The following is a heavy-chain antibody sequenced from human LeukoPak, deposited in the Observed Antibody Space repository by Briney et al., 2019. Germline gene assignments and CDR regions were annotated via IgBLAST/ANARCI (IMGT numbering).Heavy chain of an antibody. CDR3: SRDKGPSYPSSFDF. V-gene: IGHV3-30*02. Sequence: GGSLSHSCSPSGFTFSSYVMHWVRQPPGKGREWVAFIRNDGSNKHYADSVKGRFTISRDHAKNPLYLQMNSLRGPGPALYYCSRDKGPSYPSSFDFWGQGTLVTVSS. J-gene: IGHJ4*02. CDR1: GFTFSSYV. CDR2: IRNDGSNK. D-gene: IGHD2-2*01.